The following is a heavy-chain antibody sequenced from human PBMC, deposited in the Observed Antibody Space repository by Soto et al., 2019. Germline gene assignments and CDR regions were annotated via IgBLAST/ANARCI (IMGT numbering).Heavy chain of an antibody. CDR2: IYSSGST. D-gene: IGHD2-2*02. Sequence: SETLSLTCTVSGGSINSGGYYWSWIRQHPGKGLEWIGFIYSSGSTYYNPSLSSRVTISIDTSKSQISLNLSSVTAADTAVYFCTRNGRNCSSTVCHRGEYFQHWGPGTLVTVSS. V-gene: IGHV4-31*03. CDR3: TRNGRNCSSTVCHRGEYFQH. J-gene: IGHJ1*01. CDR1: GGSINSGGYY.